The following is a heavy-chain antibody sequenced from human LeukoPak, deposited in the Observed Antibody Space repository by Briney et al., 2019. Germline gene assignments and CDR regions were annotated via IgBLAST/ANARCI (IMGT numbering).Heavy chain of an antibody. J-gene: IGHJ4*02. CDR3: AREDSSSSGFDY. CDR2: INPNSGGT. V-gene: IGHV1-2*02. CDR1: GYTFTGYY. Sequence: ASVKVSCKASGYTFTGYYMHWVRQAPGQGLEWMGWINPNSGGTNYAQKFQGRVTMTRDTSISTACMELSRLRSDDTAVYHCAREDSSSSGFDYWGQGTLVTVSS. D-gene: IGHD6-6*01.